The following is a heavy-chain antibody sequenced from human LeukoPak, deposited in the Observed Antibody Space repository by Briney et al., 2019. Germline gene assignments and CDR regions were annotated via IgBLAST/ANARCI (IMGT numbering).Heavy chain of an antibody. CDR1: GFTFSSYW. Sequence: GGSLRLSCAASGFTFSSYWMNWVRQAPGKGLEWVGRIKSKTDGGTIDHAAPVKGRFTISRDDSKNMMYLQMNSLKTEDTAVYYCSTDYYGSGRPGFGYWGQGSLVTVSS. V-gene: IGHV3-15*07. CDR3: STDYYGSGRPGFGY. CDR2: IKSKTDGGTI. D-gene: IGHD3-10*01. J-gene: IGHJ4*02.